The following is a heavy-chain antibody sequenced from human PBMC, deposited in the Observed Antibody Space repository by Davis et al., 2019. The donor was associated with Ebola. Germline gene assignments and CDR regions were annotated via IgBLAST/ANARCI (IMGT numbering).Heavy chain of an antibody. Sequence: SETLSLTCTVSGGSISSYYWSWIRQPPGKGLEWIGYIYYSGSTNYNPSLKSRVTISVDTSKNQFSLKLSSVTAVDTAVYYCARVAMVRGVIIEDYGMDVWGQGTTVTVSS. CDR1: GGSISSYY. CDR3: ARVAMVRGVIIEDYGMDV. D-gene: IGHD3-10*01. V-gene: IGHV4-59*08. J-gene: IGHJ6*02. CDR2: IYYSGST.